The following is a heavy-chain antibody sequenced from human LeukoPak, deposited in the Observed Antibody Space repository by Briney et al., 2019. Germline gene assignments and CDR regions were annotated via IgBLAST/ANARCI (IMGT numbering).Heavy chain of an antibody. CDR1: GGSISSNY. CDR2: TSYSGST. J-gene: IGHJ4*02. V-gene: IGHV4-59*01. Sequence: SETLSLTCTVSGGSISSNYWSWIRQPPGKGLEWIGYTSYSGSTNYNPSLKSRVTRSVDTSKNQFSLKLSSVTAADTAVYYCAGDPSGSYDYLDYWGQGTLVTVSS. D-gene: IGHD1-26*01. CDR3: AGDPSGSYDYLDY.